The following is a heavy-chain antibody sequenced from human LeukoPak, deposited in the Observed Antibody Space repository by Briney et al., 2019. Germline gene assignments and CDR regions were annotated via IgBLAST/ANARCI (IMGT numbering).Heavy chain of an antibody. Sequence: QPGGSLRASCVASGFPFRSYDMRWVRQAPGKRLGWLSVFRGSSNNAYYAESVKGRFTVSRDNAKNTLYLQMNSLRAEDTALYYCAKPVLTAINFFDCWGQGALVTVSS. V-gene: IGHV3-23*01. D-gene: IGHD2-21*02. CDR3: AKPVLTAINFFDC. CDR1: GFPFRSYD. J-gene: IGHJ4*02. CDR2: FRGSSNNA.